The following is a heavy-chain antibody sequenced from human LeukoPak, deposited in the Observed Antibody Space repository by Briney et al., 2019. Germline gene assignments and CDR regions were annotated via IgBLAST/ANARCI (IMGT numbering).Heavy chain of an antibody. CDR3: AKDEYYDFWSGPGGFDY. J-gene: IGHJ4*02. CDR2: ISWNSGSI. V-gene: IGHV3-9*01. D-gene: IGHD3-3*01. CDR1: GFTFDDYA. Sequence: GGSLRLSCAASGFTFDDYAMHWVRQAPGKGLEWVSGISWNSGSIGYADSVKGRFTISRDNAKNSLYLQMNSLRAEDTALYYCAKDEYYDFWSGPGGFDYWGQGTLVTVSS.